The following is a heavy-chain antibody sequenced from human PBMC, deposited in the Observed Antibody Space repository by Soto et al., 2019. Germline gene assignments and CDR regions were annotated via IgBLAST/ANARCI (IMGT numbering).Heavy chain of an antibody. Sequence: VKVSCTASGGTFSTFGISWVRQAPGQGLEWMGGIIPFFGTARYSQKFEDRITITADESTNTVYMDLRSLTSEDTAIYYCAKSAPMDAGDKYYSDFWGQGALVTVSS. CDR1: GGTFSTFG. CDR3: AKSAPMDAGDKYYSDF. J-gene: IGHJ4*02. D-gene: IGHD4-17*01. CDR2: IIPFFGTA. V-gene: IGHV1-69*01.